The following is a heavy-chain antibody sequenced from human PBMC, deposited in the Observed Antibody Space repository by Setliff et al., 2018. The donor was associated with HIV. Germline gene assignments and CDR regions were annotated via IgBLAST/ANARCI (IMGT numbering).Heavy chain of an antibody. CDR1: GFTFGYYG. J-gene: IGHJ6*03. CDR3: AKEQVPAAIQFHYYYMDV. CDR2: IKAGGTDK. V-gene: IGHV3-7*04. D-gene: IGHD2-2*01. Sequence: GGSLRLSCTASGFTFGYYGMSWFRPAPGKGLEWVANIKAGGTDKYYEDSVKGRFAISRDNSKNSLYLQMNSLRAEDTAVYYCAKEQVPAAIQFHYYYMDVWGKGTTVTVSS.